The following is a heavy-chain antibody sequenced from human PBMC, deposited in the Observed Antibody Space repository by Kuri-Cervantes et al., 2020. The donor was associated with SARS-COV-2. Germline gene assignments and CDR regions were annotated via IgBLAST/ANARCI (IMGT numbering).Heavy chain of an antibody. V-gene: IGHV3-30*18. CDR2: LSYDGSDK. CDR1: GFTFSGYG. J-gene: IGHJ6*02. D-gene: IGHD6-6*01. Sequence: GGSLRPSCAASGFTFSGYGIHWVRKAPGKGLEWVAVLSYDGSDKYYADSVKGRFTISRDNSKNTLYLQMNSLRAEDTAVYYCAKDPASLRRQLGGSSNYYGMDVWGQGITVTVSS. CDR3: AKDPASLRRQLGGSSNYYGMDV.